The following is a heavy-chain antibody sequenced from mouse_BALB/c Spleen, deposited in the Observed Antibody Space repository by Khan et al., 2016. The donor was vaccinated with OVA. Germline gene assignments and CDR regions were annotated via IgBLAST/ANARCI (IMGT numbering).Heavy chain of an antibody. D-gene: IGHD2-1*01. CDR2: INTYTGEA. V-gene: IGHV9-3-1*01. J-gene: IGHJ3*01. CDR1: GYTLTNYG. Sequence: QIQLVQSGPELKKPGETVKISCKASGYTLTNYGMNWVKQAPGKGLKWMGWINTYTGEATYADDFKGRFAFSLETSASTAYLQINNLKKEDTATDFCSRSNGNYWFAYWGQGTLVTVSA. CDR3: SRSNGNYWFAY.